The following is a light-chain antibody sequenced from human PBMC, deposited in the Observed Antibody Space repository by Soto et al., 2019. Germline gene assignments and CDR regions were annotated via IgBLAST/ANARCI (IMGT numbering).Light chain of an antibody. CDR1: SSDIGTYDY. J-gene: IGLJ2*01. CDR3: CSYANGNTLL. Sequence: QSVLTQPASVSGSPGQSITISCTGTSSDIGTYDYVSWYQQHPGKAPKLIIYEVTNRPSGVSNRFSGSKSGNTASLTISGLQTEDDSHYYCCSYANGNTLLFGGGTKLTVL. V-gene: IGLV2-23*02. CDR2: EVT.